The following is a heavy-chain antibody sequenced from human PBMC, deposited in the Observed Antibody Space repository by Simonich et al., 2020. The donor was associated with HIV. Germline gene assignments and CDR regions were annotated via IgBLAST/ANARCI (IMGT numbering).Heavy chain of an antibody. CDR1: GYTFTDYY. D-gene: IGHD1-20*01. J-gene: IGHJ1*01. CDR3: ALDQINSPALH. CDR2: VDHEDGET. V-gene: IGHV1-69-2*01. Sequence: EVQLVQSGAEVKKPGAAVKISCHFSGYTFTDYYIHWVQQAPGKGLEWIGLVDHEDGETGYTEIIQGRVTITADTSTDTAYMELNSLTSEDTAVYYCALDQINSPALHWGQGSLVTVSS.